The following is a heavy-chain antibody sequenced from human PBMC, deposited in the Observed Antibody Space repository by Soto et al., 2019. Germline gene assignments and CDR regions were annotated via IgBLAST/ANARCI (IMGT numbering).Heavy chain of an antibody. J-gene: IGHJ4*02. V-gene: IGHV4-31*03. CDR1: GASITNDDFF. CDR3: AKMERTQLWLLAQN. D-gene: IGHD5-18*01. Sequence: PSETMSLTCTFSGASITNDDFFWSWAGQHPDKGLEWLAYITYGGSIYYNPSLSSRLSVSIDKSKSQFSLNVRSVTAADTAVYFCAKMERTQLWLLAQNWGQRLPVTVSS. CDR2: ITYGGSI.